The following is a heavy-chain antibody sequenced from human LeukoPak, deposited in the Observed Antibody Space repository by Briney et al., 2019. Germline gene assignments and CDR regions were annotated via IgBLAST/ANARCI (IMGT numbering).Heavy chain of an antibody. CDR1: GYSFISYG. CDR2: ISPYNGNT. CDR3: ARVDNGGFTWSLYYFDY. V-gene: IGHV1-18*01. D-gene: IGHD1-14*01. Sequence: ASVKVSCKASGYSFISYGLYWVRQAPGQGLEWMGWISPYNGNTNYAQNLQGRVTMTTDTSTSTAYMELRSLRSDDTAAYYCARVDNGGFTWSLYYFDYWGQGTLVTVSS. J-gene: IGHJ4*02.